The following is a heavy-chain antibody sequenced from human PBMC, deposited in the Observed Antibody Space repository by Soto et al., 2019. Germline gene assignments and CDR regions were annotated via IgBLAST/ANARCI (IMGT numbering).Heavy chain of an antibody. CDR1: GFTVSSHY. CDR2: INSGGST. CDR3: AREVFCSSSSCQVRYGMDV. V-gene: IGHV3-53*01. D-gene: IGHD2-2*01. Sequence: GGSLRLSCAPSGFTVSSHYMSWVRQAPGKGLEWVSVINSGGSTCYADSVKGRFTIFRDHSRNTLYLQMNSLRVEDTAVYYCAREVFCSSSSCQVRYGMDVWGQGTTVTVSS. J-gene: IGHJ6*02.